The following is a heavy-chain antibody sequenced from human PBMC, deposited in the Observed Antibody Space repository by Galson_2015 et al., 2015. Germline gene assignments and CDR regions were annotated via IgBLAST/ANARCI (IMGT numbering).Heavy chain of an antibody. CDR3: ARAPPGIAVAGDAFDI. CDR2: IYYSGST. D-gene: IGHD6-19*01. CDR1: GGSVSSGSYY. J-gene: IGHJ3*02. Sequence: SETLSLTCTVSGGSVSSGSYYWSWIRQPPGKGLEWIGYIYYSGSTNYNPSLKSRVTISVDTSKNQFSLKLSSVTAADTAVYYCARAPPGIAVAGDAFDIWGQGTMVPVSS. V-gene: IGHV4-61*01.